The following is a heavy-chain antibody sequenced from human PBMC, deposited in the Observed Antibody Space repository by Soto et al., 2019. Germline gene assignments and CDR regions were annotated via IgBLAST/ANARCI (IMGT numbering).Heavy chain of an antibody. V-gene: IGHV4-59*01. Sequence: QVQLQESGPGLVKPSETLSLTCSVSGGSISTYYWSWIRQAPGKRLEWLGYIFHSGATNYNPSLESRVTISVATSKSQLSLRLTSVTAADTGVYYCARALMGSFDAFDIWGQGTTVTVSS. CDR3: ARALMGSFDAFDI. CDR2: IFHSGAT. CDR1: GGSISTYY. D-gene: IGHD3-16*01. J-gene: IGHJ3*02.